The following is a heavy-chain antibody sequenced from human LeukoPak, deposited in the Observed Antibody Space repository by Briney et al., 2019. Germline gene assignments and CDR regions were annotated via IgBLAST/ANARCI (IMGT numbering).Heavy chain of an antibody. D-gene: IGHD2-21*02. CDR1: GFTFSSYG. CDR2: IRYDGSNK. V-gene: IGHV3-30*02. J-gene: IGHJ4*02. Sequence: GGSLRLSCAASGFTFSSYGMHWVRQAPGKGLEWVAFIRYDGSNKYYADSVKGRFTISRDNSKNTLYLQMNSLRAEDTAVYYCAKDLVRHIVVVTAIHNYFDYWGQGTLVTVSS. CDR3: AKDLVRHIVVVTAIHNYFDY.